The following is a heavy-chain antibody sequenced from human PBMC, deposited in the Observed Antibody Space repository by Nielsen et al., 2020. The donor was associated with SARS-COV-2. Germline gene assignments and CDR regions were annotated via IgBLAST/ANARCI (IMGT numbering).Heavy chain of an antibody. V-gene: IGHV3-48*02. CDR3: ASDPSYASSWLHYFDF. CDR2: ISASSANI. D-gene: IGHD5-12*01. Sequence: GESLKISCAASGFTFNTYAMNWVRQAPGKGLEWVAYISASSANIYYAASVNGRFTVSRDNAKNSLYLQMNNLRDEDTAVYYCASDPSYASSWLHYFDFWGQGTLVTVSS. J-gene: IGHJ4*02. CDR1: GFTFNTYA.